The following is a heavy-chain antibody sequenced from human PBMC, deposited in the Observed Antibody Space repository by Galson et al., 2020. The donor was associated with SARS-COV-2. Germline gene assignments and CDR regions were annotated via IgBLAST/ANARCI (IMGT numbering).Heavy chain of an antibody. J-gene: IGHJ3*02. Sequence: ASVKVPCKASGYTFTGYYMHWVRQAPGHGLEWMGWINPNGGVTNYAQKFQGRVTMTRDTSISTASLELTSLRSDDTAVYYCARSPGYSSGWSDGFDIWGQGTLVTVSS. CDR2: INPNGGVT. V-gene: IGHV1-2*02. D-gene: IGHD6-19*01. CDR3: ARSPGYSSGWSDGFDI. CDR1: GYTFTGYY.